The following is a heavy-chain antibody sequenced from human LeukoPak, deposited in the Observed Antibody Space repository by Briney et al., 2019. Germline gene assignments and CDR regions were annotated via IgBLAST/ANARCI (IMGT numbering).Heavy chain of an antibody. D-gene: IGHD6-13*01. CDR2: VKSKTDGGTT. Sequence: GGSLRLSCAASGFTFSNAWMNWVRQAPGKGLEWVGRVKSKTDGGTTDYAAPVKGRFTISGDDSKNMLYLQMNSLKAEDTAVYYCTASSSWRYYFDYWGQGTLVTVSS. CDR3: TASSSWRYYFDY. J-gene: IGHJ4*02. V-gene: IGHV3-15*07. CDR1: GFTFSNAW.